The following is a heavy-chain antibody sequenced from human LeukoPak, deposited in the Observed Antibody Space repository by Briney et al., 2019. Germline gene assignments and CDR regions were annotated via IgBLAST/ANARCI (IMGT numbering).Heavy chain of an antibody. CDR2: INSDGRST. Sequence: GGSLRLSCVASGCTFTNYGMMWVRQAPGKGLVWVSYINSDGRSTTYADSVKGRFTTTRYNAKNTLYLQMSSLRAEDTAIYYCARNSNGMSNWGQGTLVIVSS. CDR1: GCTFTNYG. CDR3: ARNSNGMSN. V-gene: IGHV3-74*01. D-gene: IGHD2-8*01. J-gene: IGHJ4*02.